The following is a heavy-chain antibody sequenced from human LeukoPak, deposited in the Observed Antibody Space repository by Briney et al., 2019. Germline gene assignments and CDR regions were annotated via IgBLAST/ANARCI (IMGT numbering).Heavy chain of an antibody. CDR2: ISGSGGST. CDR1: GFTFSSYA. V-gene: IGHV3-23*01. D-gene: IGHD2-2*01. CDR3: AKTGIVVVTAAIDNWFDP. Sequence: GGSLRLSCAASGFTFSSYAMSWVRQAPGKGLEWVSAISGSGGSTYYADSVKGRFTISRDTSKNTLYLQMNSLRAEDTAVYYCAKTGIVVVTAAIDNWFDPWGQGTLVTVSS. J-gene: IGHJ5*02.